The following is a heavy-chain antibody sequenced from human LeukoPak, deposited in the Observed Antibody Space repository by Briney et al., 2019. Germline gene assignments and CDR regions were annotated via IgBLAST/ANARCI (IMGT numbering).Heavy chain of an antibody. J-gene: IGHJ4*02. Sequence: PGGSLRLSCTASEFTFSSSNMNWIRQAPGKGLEWVAYISDNSNYIYYAGSLKGRFTISRDNSKNSLYVQLNNLRTEDTALYYCAKGRYGSGSFSTPFEYWGQGTLVTVSS. CDR2: ISDNSNYI. CDR3: AKGRYGSGSFSTPFEY. CDR1: EFTFSSSN. V-gene: IGHV3-21*04. D-gene: IGHD3-10*01.